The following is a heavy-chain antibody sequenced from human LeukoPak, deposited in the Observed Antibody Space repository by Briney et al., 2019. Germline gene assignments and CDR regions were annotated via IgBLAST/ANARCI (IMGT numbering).Heavy chain of an antibody. J-gene: IGHJ4*02. V-gene: IGHV3-48*02. CDR1: GFTFSSYS. Sequence: GGSLRLSCAASGFTFSSYSMNWVRQAPGKGLEWVSYISSSSSTIYYADSVKGRFTISRDNAKNSLFLQMNSLRDEDTAVYYRARPAITAVAGTAFDYWGQGTLVTVSS. CDR2: ISSSSSTI. CDR3: ARPAITAVAGTAFDY. D-gene: IGHD6-19*01.